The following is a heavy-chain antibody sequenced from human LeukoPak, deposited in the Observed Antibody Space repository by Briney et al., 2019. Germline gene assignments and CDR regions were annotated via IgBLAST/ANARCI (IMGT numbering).Heavy chain of an antibody. V-gene: IGHV3-7*01. Sequence: GGSLRLSCAASGFTFSIFWMSWVRQAPGKGLEWVANIKQDGSAKYYVDSVRGRFTISRDNARNSLYLEMNNLRAEDTAIYYCATSYDSSGNNWGQGTLVTVSS. D-gene: IGHD3-22*01. CDR2: IKQDGSAK. CDR1: GFTFSIFW. J-gene: IGHJ4*02. CDR3: ATSYDSSGNN.